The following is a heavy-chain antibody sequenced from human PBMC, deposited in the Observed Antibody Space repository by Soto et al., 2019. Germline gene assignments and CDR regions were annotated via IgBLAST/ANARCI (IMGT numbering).Heavy chain of an antibody. V-gene: IGHV3-23*01. D-gene: IGHD2-2*01. CDR3: PKAILSGRYCSSTSCYAVY. CDR2: ISGSGGST. CDR1: GFTFSSYA. J-gene: IGHJ4*02. Sequence: GGSLRLSCAASGFTFSSYAMSWVRQAPGKGLEWVSAISGSGGSTYYADSVKGRFTISRDNSKNTLYLQMNSLRAEDTAVYYCPKAILSGRYCSSTSCYAVYWGQGTLVTVSS.